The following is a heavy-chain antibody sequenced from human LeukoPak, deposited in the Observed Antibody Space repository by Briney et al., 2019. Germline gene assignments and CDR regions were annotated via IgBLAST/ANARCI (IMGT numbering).Heavy chain of an antibody. Sequence: SETLSLTCTVSGGPFRGYYWSWVRQPAGKRLEWIGRVFGSGNSDFTTYNPSLRSRVTMSVDTSKSQFSLNLGSVTAADTAVYYCAREYYYDFWSGHVNWFDPWGQGTLVTVSS. CDR2: VFGSGNSDFT. D-gene: IGHD3-3*01. CDR3: AREYYYDFWSGHVNWFDP. CDR1: GGPFRGYY. J-gene: IGHJ5*02. V-gene: IGHV4-4*07.